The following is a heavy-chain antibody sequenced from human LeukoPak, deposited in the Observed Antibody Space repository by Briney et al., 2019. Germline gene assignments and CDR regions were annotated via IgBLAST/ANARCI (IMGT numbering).Heavy chain of an antibody. J-gene: IGHJ4*02. CDR3: ARDGLYSGSYPSPGY. V-gene: IGHV1-18*01. CDR1: GYTFTSYG. D-gene: IGHD1-26*01. CDR2: ISAYNGNT. Sequence: ASVKVSCKASGYTFTSYGISWVRQAPGQGLEWMVWISAYNGNTNYAQKLQGRVTMTTDTSTSTAYMELRSLRSGDTAVYYCARDGLYSGSYPSPGYWGQGTLVTVSS.